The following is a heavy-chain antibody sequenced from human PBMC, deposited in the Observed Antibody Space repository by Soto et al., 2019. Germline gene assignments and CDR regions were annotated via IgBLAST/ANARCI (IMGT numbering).Heavy chain of an antibody. CDR3: ARDLSFTGPWLARYYFDY. V-gene: IGHV3-21*01. CDR2: ISSSSSYI. D-gene: IGHD6-19*01. CDR1: GFTFSSYS. J-gene: IGHJ4*02. Sequence: EVQLVESGGGLVKPGGSLRLSCAASGFTFSSYSMNWVRQAPGKGLEWVSSISSSSSYIYYADSVKGRFTISRDNAKNSLYLQLNSLRAEDTAVYYFARDLSFTGPWLARYYFDYWGQGTLVTVSS.